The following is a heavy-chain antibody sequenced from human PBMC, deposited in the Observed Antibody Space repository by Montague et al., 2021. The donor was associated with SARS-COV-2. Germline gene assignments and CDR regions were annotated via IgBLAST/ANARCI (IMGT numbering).Heavy chain of an antibody. Sequence: SETLSLTCTVSGGSMSDHYWAWIRQPPGKGLEWLAYIYYSGGINSNASLKSRVTMSVDTSKNQFSLKLTSVTAADTAVYSWARAVSVRRAVNWFDPWGQGTLVTVSS. CDR2: IYYSGGI. CDR1: GGSMSDHY. D-gene: IGHD3-10*01. CDR3: ARAVSVRRAVNWFDP. J-gene: IGHJ5*02. V-gene: IGHV4-59*11.